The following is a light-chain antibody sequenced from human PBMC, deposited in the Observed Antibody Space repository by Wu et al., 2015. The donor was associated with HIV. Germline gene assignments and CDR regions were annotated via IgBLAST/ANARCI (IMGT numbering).Light chain of an antibody. J-gene: IGKJ4*01. V-gene: IGKV3-15*01. CDR1: QSVSSN. CDR2: GAS. CDR3: QQYNIWPPLT. Sequence: EIVMTQSPATLSVSPGERATLSCRASQSVSSNLAWYQQKPGQAPRLLIYGASTRATGIPAKFSGSGSGTELTLTISSVQSEDFATYFCQQYNIWPPLTFGGGTKVEI.